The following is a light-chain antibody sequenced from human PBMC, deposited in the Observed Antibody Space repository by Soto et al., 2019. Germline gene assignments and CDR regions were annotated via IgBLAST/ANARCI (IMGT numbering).Light chain of an antibody. Sequence: EIVMTQSPATLSVSPGERATLSCRASQSVSSNLAGYQQKPGQAPRLLIYGASTRATGIPARFSGSGSGTAFTLTIRSLQSEDFAVYYCQQYNNAWTFGQGTKVEIK. J-gene: IGKJ1*01. CDR1: QSVSSN. CDR3: QQYNNAWT. CDR2: GAS. V-gene: IGKV3-15*01.